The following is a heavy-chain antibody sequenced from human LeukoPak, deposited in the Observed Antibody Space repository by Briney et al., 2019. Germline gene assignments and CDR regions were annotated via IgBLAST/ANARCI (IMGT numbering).Heavy chain of an antibody. V-gene: IGHV3-7*01. Sequence: PGGSLRLSCAASGFTFSDYWMMWVRQAPGKGLEWVAQINVDGSEKYYVDSVRGRFTISRDNAKNSLELQMNSLRVEDTAVYYCVRDATRGGDLDHWGQGTLVTVSS. J-gene: IGHJ5*02. CDR3: VRDATRGGDLDH. D-gene: IGHD2-21*01. CDR2: INVDGSEK. CDR1: GFTFSDYW.